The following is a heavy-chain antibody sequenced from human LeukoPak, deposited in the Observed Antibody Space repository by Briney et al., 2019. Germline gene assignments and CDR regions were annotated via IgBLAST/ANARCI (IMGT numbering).Heavy chain of an antibody. J-gene: IGHJ4*02. CDR3: AGAKMVRGVIIDDY. D-gene: IGHD3-10*01. V-gene: IGHV1-69*05. CDR1: GGTFSSYA. CDR2: IIPIFGTA. Sequence: ASVKVSCKASGGTFSSYAISWVRQAPGQGLEWMGGIIPIFGTANYAQKFQGRVTITTDESTSTAYMELSSLRSEDTAVYYCAGAKMVRGVIIDDYWGQGTLVTVSS.